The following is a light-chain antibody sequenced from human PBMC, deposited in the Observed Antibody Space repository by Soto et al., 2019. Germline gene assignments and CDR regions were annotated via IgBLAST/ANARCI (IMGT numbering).Light chain of an antibody. V-gene: IGKV1-5*01. CDR3: QQYNSPRGT. Sequence: DIQVTQSPSTLSASVGDRVTITCRASQSISSWLAWYQQKPGKAPKLLIYDASSLESGVPSRFSGSGSGTEFTLTISSLQPDDFATYYCQQYNSPRGTFGQGTKVEIK. CDR2: DAS. CDR1: QSISSW. J-gene: IGKJ1*01.